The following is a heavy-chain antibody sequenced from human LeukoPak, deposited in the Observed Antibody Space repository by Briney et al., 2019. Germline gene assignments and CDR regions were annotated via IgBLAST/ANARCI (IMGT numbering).Heavy chain of an antibody. D-gene: IGHD6-19*01. CDR1: GGSISGYY. CDR2: IYYSGTT. Sequence: SETLSLTCTVTGGSISGYYWSWIRQPPGKGLEWIGFIYYSGTTNYNPSLKSPVTVSVDASKNQFSLMLSSVTAADTAVYYCARMTSYSSGCYFDYWGQGTLVTVSS. CDR3: ARMTSYSSGCYFDY. J-gene: IGHJ4*02. V-gene: IGHV4-59*01.